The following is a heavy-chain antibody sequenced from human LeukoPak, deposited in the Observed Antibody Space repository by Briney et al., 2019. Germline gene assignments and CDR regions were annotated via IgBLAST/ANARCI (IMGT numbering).Heavy chain of an antibody. V-gene: IGHV3-7*03. CDR1: GFTFSSYW. CDR3: ARNYYDSSGYYALPEY. J-gene: IGHJ4*02. D-gene: IGHD3-22*01. CDR2: IKQDGSEK. Sequence: GGSLRLSCAASGFTFSSYWMSWVRQAPGKGLEWVANIKQDGSEKYYVDSVKGRFTISRDNSKNTLYLQMNSLRAEDTAVYYCARNYYDSSGYYALPEYWGQGTLVTVSS.